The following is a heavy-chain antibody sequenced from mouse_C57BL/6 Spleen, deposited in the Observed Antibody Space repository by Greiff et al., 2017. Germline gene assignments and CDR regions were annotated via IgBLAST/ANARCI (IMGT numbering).Heavy chain of an antibody. Sequence: VQLQQSGPELVKPGASVKISCKASGYAFSSSWMNWVKQRPGKGLEWIGRIYPGDGDTNYNGKFKGKATLTADKSSSTAYMQLSSLTSEDSAVYFCARVELGRYYFDVWGTGTTVTVSS. CDR1: GYAFSSSW. J-gene: IGHJ1*03. CDR2: IYPGDGDT. V-gene: IGHV1-82*01. CDR3: ARVELGRYYFDV. D-gene: IGHD4-1*01.